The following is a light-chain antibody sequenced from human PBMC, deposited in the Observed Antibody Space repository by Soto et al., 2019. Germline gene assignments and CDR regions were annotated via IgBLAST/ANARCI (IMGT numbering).Light chain of an antibody. V-gene: IGLV2-14*01. Sequence: QSALTQPASVSRSPGQSITISCTGTSGDIGTYKYVSWYQQYPGKAPELIIYNIRGRPSGVSSRFSGSQSGNTASQAISGLRAEDEADYFCSAYVDSGAVIFGRVTKLTVL. J-gene: IGLJ2*01. CDR1: SGDIGTYKY. CDR3: SAYVDSGAVI. CDR2: NIR.